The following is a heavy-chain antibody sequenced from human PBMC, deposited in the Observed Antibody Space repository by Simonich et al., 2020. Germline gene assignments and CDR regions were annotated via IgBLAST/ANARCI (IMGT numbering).Heavy chain of an antibody. D-gene: IGHD1-26*01. V-gene: IGHV3-23*01. CDR3: AKDSSLVGATDWFDP. J-gene: IGHJ5*02. CDR1: GFTFRSYA. CDR2: SSGRGGST. Sequence: EVQLLESGGGLVQPGGSLRLSCAASGFTFRSYATSWVRQAQGKGWDSISPSSGRGGSTNDPDSVKCRFPIARDNSKNTLYLQMNSLRAEDTAVYYCAKDSSLVGATDWFDPWGQGTLVTVSS.